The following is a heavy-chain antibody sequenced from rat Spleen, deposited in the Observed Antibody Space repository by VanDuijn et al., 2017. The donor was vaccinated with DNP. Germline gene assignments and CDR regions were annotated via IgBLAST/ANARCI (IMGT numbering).Heavy chain of an antibody. Sequence: EVQLVESGGGVVQPGNSLKLSCAASGFTFSDSAMAWVRQSPKKGLEWVATIIYDGSHTFYRDSVQGRFTISRDNAKTTLYLQMDSLRSEDTATYYCATHGTFVYWGQGTLVSVSS. CDR2: IIYDGSHT. CDR1: GFTFSDSA. D-gene: IGHD5-1*01. V-gene: IGHV5S10*01. J-gene: IGHJ3*01. CDR3: ATHGTFVY.